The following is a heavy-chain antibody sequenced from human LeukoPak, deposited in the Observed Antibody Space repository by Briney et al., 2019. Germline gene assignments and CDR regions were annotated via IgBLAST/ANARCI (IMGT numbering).Heavy chain of an antibody. J-gene: IGHJ4*02. Sequence: SETLSLTCTVSGGSISSYYWSWIRQPPGKELEWIGYIYYSGSTNYNPSLKSRVTISVDTSKNQFSLKLSSVTAADTAVYYCARAAGEVDDFWSGYYTGFDYWGQGTLVTVSS. CDR1: GGSISSYY. V-gene: IGHV4-59*01. CDR3: ARAAGEVDDFWSGYYTGFDY. CDR2: IYYSGST. D-gene: IGHD3-3*01.